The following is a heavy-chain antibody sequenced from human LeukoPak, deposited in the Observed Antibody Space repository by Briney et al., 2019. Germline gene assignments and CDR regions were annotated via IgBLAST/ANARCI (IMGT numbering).Heavy chain of an antibody. V-gene: IGHV3-48*03. CDR2: ISGSGSTI. D-gene: IGHD4-17*01. Sequence: GGSLRLTCAASGFTFSSYEMNWVRQAPGKGLEWVSYISGSGSTIYYADSVKGRFTISRDNAKNSLYLQMNSLRAEDTAVYYCARVFHGSVGDYVELYYYYYMDVWGKGTTVTVSS. CDR3: ARVFHGSVGDYVELYYYYYMDV. J-gene: IGHJ6*03. CDR1: GFTFSSYE.